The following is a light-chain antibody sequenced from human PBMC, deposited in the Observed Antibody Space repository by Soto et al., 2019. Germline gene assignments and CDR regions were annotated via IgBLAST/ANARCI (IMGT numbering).Light chain of an antibody. CDR1: QNVSSSC. Sequence: ETVFTQSPGTLSLSPGDLSTLSCSASQNVSSSCLGWHQQRPGQAPRLLIYGASIRATGIPDRFSGTGSGTDFTLTISSLEPEDFAVYFCQQYGRSPITFGQGTRLEIK. V-gene: IGKV3-20*01. CDR2: GAS. J-gene: IGKJ5*01. CDR3: QQYGRSPIT.